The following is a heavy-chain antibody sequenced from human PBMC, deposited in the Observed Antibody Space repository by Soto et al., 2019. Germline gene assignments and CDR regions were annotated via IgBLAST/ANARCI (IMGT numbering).Heavy chain of an antibody. CDR3: TGFRH. V-gene: IGHV3-15*01. CDR2: IRSRAEGGTT. CDR1: GFNFTNAW. J-gene: IGHJ1*01. Sequence: EVQLVESGGGLVKPGGSLRLSCATSGFNFTNAWVSWVRQAPGKGLQWVGRIRSRAEGGTTHYSAPVKDRFVISRDDSKSTVFLQMTRLQTEDTANYYCTGFRHWGQGTLVSVSS.